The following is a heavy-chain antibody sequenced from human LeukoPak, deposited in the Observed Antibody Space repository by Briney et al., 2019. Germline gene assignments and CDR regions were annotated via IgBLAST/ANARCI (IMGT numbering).Heavy chain of an antibody. CDR3: AKDPWDTAMVTVDAFDI. J-gene: IGHJ3*02. CDR1: GFTFSDYG. V-gene: IGHV3-30*02. Sequence: GGSLRLSCAASGFTFSDYGMHWVRQAPGKGLEWVAFIRIDGTNKNYADSVKGRFTISRDNSKNTLYLQMNSLRAEDTAVYYCAKDPWDTAMVTVDAFDIWGQGTMVTVSS. CDR2: IRIDGTNK. D-gene: IGHD5-18*01.